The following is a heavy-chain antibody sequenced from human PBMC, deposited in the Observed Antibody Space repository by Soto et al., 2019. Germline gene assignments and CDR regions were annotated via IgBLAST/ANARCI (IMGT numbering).Heavy chain of an antibody. V-gene: IGHV3-73*01. D-gene: IGHD2-8*01. Sequence: PGGSLRLSCSASGLTFSRSDLHWVRQAAGKGLEWVGRVRSKIHNYATSFADSVRGRFTISRNDSDNTVSLEMSGLKSEDTALYYCSRHEEGRRMVFYGMDVWGQGTTVTVSS. CDR3: SRHEEGRRMVFYGMDV. J-gene: IGHJ6*02. CDR2: VRSKIHNYAT. CDR1: GLTFSRSD.